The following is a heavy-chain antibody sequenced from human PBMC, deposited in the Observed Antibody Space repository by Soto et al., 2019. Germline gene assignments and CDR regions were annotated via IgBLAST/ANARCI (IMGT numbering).Heavy chain of an antibody. V-gene: IGHV1-2*02. CDR1: GYTFTGYY. Sequence: ASVKVSCKASGYTFTGYYMHWVRQAPGQGLEWMGWINPNSGGTNYAQKFQGRVTMTRDTSISTAYMELSRLRSDDTAVYYCARVRITMVRRVIITPPGWFDPWGQGTLVTVSS. CDR3: ARVRITMVRRVIITPPGWFDP. D-gene: IGHD3-10*01. J-gene: IGHJ5*02. CDR2: INPNSGGT.